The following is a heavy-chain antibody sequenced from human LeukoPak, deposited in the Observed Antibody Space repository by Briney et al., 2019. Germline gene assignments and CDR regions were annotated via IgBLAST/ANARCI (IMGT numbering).Heavy chain of an antibody. Sequence: SETLSLTCNVSGGSISDNDYSWDWIRQPPGKGLEWMGCIHYSGSTYSNPSLKSRISISVDTSKSQFSLKLRSVTAADTAVYYCARRYYFVSGSYYPYDFWGQGTLLTVSS. CDR2: IHYSGST. D-gene: IGHD3-10*01. CDR3: ARRYYFVSGSYYPYDF. J-gene: IGHJ4*02. V-gene: IGHV4-39*01. CDR1: GGSISDNDYS.